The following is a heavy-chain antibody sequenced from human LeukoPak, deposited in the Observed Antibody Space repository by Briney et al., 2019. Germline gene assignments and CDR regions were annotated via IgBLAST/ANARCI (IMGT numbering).Heavy chain of an antibody. V-gene: IGHV3-48*03. CDR3: AKAQRGGSLDY. J-gene: IGHJ4*02. CDR2: ISSSGSTI. CDR1: GFTFSSYE. D-gene: IGHD3-10*01. Sequence: PGGSLRLSCAASGFTFSSYEMNWVRQAPGKGLEWVSYISSSGSTIYYADSVKGRFTISRDNAKNSLYLQMNSLRAEDTAVYYCAKAQRGGSLDYWGQGTLVTVSS.